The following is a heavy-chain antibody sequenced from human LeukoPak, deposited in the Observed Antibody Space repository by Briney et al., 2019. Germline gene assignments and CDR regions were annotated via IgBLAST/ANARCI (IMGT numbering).Heavy chain of an antibody. CDR2: IYSSEST. Sequence: SETLSLTCNVSGVSISSSSYYWGWIRQPPGKGLEWIGSIYSSESTYYNSSLKSRVTISIDTSKNQVSLKMSSVTAADTAVYYCAKSGGYGLIDYWGQGTLVTVSS. J-gene: IGHJ4*01. CDR3: AKSGGYGLIDY. V-gene: IGHV4-39*01. CDR1: GVSISSSSYY. D-gene: IGHD6-25*01.